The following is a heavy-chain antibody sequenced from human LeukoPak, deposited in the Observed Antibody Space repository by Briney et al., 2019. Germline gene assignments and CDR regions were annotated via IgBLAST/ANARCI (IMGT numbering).Heavy chain of an antibody. CDR3: AKRGVRGVPQPIYYFDY. Sequence: GGSLRLSCAASGFTFSSYAMSWVRQAPGKGLEWVSAISGSGGSTYYADSVEGRFTISRDNSKNTLYLQMNSLRAEDTAVYYCAKRGVRGVPQPIYYFDYWGQGTLVTVSS. J-gene: IGHJ4*02. CDR1: GFTFSSYA. D-gene: IGHD3-10*01. V-gene: IGHV3-23*01. CDR2: ISGSGGST.